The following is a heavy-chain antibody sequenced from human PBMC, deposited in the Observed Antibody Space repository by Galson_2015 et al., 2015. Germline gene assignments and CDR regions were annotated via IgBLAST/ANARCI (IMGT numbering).Heavy chain of an antibody. CDR1: GFTFSDSF. CDR3: AGGLGWSSDY. J-gene: IGHJ4*02. Sequence: SLRLSCAASGFTFSDSFMTWVRQAPGKGLEWVANIDQDGSEKNYVDSVTARFTISRDNAKNSLYLQMDNLRAEDTAVYYCAGGLGWSSDYWGPGTLVTVSS. V-gene: IGHV3-7*01. CDR2: IDQDGSEK. D-gene: IGHD6-19*01.